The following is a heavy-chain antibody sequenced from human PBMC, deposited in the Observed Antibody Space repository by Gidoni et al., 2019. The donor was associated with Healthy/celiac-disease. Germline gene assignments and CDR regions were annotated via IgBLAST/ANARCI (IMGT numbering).Heavy chain of an antibody. CDR3: ARALYDYVWGSYRPNWFDP. V-gene: IGHV4-34*01. J-gene: IGHJ5*02. CDR1: GGSFSGYS. CDR2: INHSGST. Sequence: QVQLQQWGAGLLKPSETLSLTCAVYGGSFSGYSWSWIRQPPGKGLEWIGEINHSGSTNYNPSLKSRVTISVDTSKNQFSLKLSSVTAADTAVYYCARALYDYVWGSYRPNWFDPWGQGTLVTVSS. D-gene: IGHD3-16*02.